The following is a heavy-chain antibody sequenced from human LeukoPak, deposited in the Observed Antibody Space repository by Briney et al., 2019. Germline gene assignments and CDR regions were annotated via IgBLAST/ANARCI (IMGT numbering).Heavy chain of an antibody. J-gene: IGHJ4*02. CDR2: IYYSGST. V-gene: IGHV4-59*08. CDR3: ARHSGYSSSWPYFDY. CDR1: GGSISSYY. Sequence: SETLSLTCTVSGGSISSYYWSWIRQPPGKGLEWIGYIYYSGSTNYNPSLKSRVTISVDTSKNQFSLKLSSVTAADTAVYYCARHSGYSSSWPYFDYWGQGTLVTVSS. D-gene: IGHD6-13*01.